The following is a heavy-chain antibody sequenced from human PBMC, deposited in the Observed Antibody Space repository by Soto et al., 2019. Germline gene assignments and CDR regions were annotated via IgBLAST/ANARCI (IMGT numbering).Heavy chain of an antibody. V-gene: IGHV4-34*01. D-gene: IGHD5-12*01. Sequence: QVQLQQWGAGLLKPSETLSLTCGVSGGSVSGYYWCWICQPPGKGLEWKGEINHSGSTNYNPSLKSRGTISVDTSKNQFSLKLSAVTAADTAGYYCARGERIGATGRVEWFDPWGQGTLVTVSS. CDR3: ARGERIGATGRVEWFDP. J-gene: IGHJ5*02. CDR1: GGSVSGYY. CDR2: INHSGST.